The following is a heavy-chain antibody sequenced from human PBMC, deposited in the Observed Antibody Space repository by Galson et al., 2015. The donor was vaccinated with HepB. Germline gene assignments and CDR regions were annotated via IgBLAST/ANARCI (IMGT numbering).Heavy chain of an antibody. CDR2: TIPILGIT. CDR1: GGTFNSYA. V-gene: IGHV1-69*04. CDR3: ARDPRWHYDVWHFEL. D-gene: IGHD3-22*01. J-gene: IGHJ2*01. Sequence: SVKVSCKASGGTFNSYAISWVRQAPGQGLEWMGRTIPILGITNYAQKFQGRVTITADKSTSTAYMELSTLRSEDTAVYYCARDPRWHYDVWHFELRGRGTLVTVSS.